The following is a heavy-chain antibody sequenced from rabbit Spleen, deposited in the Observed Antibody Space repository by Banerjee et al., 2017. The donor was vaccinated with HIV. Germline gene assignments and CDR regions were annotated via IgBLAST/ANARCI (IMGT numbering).Heavy chain of an antibody. CDR3: ARDTGSSFSSYGMDL. CDR2: IYAGSSGST. J-gene: IGHJ6*01. D-gene: IGHD8-1*01. V-gene: IGHV1S45*01. CDR1: GFSFSSGYD. Sequence: QEQLVESGGDLVKPEGSLTLTCTASGFSFSSGYDMCWVRQAPGKGLEWIACIYAGSSGSTYYANWAKGRFTISKTSSTTVTLQVTRLTAADTATYFCARDTGSSFSSYGMDLWGQGTLVTVS.